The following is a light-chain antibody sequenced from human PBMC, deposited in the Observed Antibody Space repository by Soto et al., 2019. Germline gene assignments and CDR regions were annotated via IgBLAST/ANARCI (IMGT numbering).Light chain of an antibody. CDR1: QRVRNE. Sequence: IHMTNSATSLSASFADTVTITCRASQRVRNELVWYQQKQVRAPKVLICDASSLQGGGISRFCGSGCGTDFTLTISSLQAEDFVTDYCRQDHNYPLTFGQGTKVDI. CDR2: DAS. V-gene: IGKV1-6*02. J-gene: IGKJ1*01. CDR3: RQDHNYPLT.